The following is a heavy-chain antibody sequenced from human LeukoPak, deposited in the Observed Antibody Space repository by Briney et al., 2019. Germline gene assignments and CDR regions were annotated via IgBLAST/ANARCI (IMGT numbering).Heavy chain of an antibody. D-gene: IGHD4-17*01. CDR2: IYYSGST. J-gene: IGHJ5*02. Sequence: SETLSLTCTVAGGSISSYYWSWIRQPPGKGLEWIGYIYYSGSTKYNPSLKSRVTISVDTSKNQFSLKLSSVTAADTAVYYCARGGTTVTPGLLWFDPWGQGTLVTVSS. CDR3: ARGGTTVTPGLLWFDP. V-gene: IGHV4-59*01. CDR1: GGSISSYY.